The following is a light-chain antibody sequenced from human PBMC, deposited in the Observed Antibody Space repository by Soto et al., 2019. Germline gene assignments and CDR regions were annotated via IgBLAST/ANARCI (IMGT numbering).Light chain of an antibody. Sequence: DIQMTQSPSSLSASVGDRVTITCRASQSISNYLSWYQQRPGKAPKLLIYGASFLESGVPSRFSGSGSGTDFTLTISSQQPEEFATHFCQVTYSTLTFGPGTKVDMK. J-gene: IGKJ3*01. CDR2: GAS. CDR1: QSISNY. V-gene: IGKV1-39*01. CDR3: QVTYSTLT.